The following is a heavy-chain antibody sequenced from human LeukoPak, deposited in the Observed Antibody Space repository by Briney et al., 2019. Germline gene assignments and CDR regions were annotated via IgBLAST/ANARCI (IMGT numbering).Heavy chain of an antibody. Sequence: GASVKVSCKASGYTFTSYGISWVRQAPGQGLEWMGWISACNGNTNYAQKLQGRVTMTTDTSTSTAYMELRSLRSDDTAVYYCARVLITFGGVIVTPIWGQGTLVTVSS. J-gene: IGHJ4*02. V-gene: IGHV1-18*01. CDR1: GYTFTSYG. CDR2: ISACNGNT. CDR3: ARVLITFGGVIVTPI. D-gene: IGHD3-16*02.